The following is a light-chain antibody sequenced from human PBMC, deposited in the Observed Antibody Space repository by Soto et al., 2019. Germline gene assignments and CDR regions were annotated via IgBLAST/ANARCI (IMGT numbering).Light chain of an antibody. Sequence: EIVMTQSPATLSVSPGERATLSCRASQSLSSNLAWYHQKPGQAPRLLIYGASTRATGIPARFSGGGSGTEFTLTISSLQPDDFATYYCQQYNTYPWTFGQGTKVDIK. CDR1: QSLSSN. J-gene: IGKJ1*01. CDR3: QQYNTYPWT. CDR2: GAS. V-gene: IGKV3-15*01.